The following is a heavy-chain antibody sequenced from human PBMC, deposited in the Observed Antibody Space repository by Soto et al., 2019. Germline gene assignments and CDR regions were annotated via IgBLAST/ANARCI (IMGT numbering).Heavy chain of an antibody. V-gene: IGHV1-2*02. Sequence: QVPLVQSGAEVKKPGASVKVSCKASGYTFTAYYMHWVRQAPGQGLEWMGWINPNSGCTYHAQNFQGRVTMTRATSTTTAYMELASLRSDDTAVYYCARGGGRGYNELDPWGHGTLVIVSS. CDR1: GYTFTAYY. CDR2: INPNSGCT. J-gene: IGHJ5*02. CDR3: ARGGGRGYNELDP. D-gene: IGHD5-12*01.